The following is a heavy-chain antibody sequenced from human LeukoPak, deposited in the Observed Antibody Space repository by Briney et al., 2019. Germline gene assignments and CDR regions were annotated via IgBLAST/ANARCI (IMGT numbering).Heavy chain of an antibody. CDR3: ARPFSSGWQISDY. D-gene: IGHD6-19*01. J-gene: IGHJ4*02. Sequence: SETLSLTCAVSGGSATSGGYYWGWIRQPPGKGLEWIGSIFYSGSTYYNPSLKSRVTISVDTSKNHFSLRLSSVTPADTAVYYCARPFSSGWQISDYWGQGTLVTVSS. V-gene: IGHV4-39*02. CDR1: GGSATSGGYY. CDR2: IFYSGST.